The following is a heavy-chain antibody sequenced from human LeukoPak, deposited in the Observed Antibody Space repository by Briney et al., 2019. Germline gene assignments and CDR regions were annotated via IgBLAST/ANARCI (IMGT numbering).Heavy chain of an antibody. CDR1: GGSISSSSYY. D-gene: IGHD5-18*01. CDR2: IYYSGST. J-gene: IGHJ3*02. CDR3: ARHLGYHDAFDI. V-gene: IGHV4-39*01. Sequence: SETLSLTCTVSGGSISSSSYYWGWIRQPPGKGLEWIGSIYYSGSTYYNPSLKSRVTISVDTSKNQFSPKLSSVTAADTAVYYCARHLGYHDAFDIWGQGTMVTVSS.